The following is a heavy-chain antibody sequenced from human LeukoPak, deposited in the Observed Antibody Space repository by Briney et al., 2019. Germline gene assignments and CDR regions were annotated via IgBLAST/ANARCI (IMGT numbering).Heavy chain of an antibody. CDR1: GFTLSSYW. D-gene: IGHD2-15*01. CDR3: ARMGTMGAASYNSYYYMDV. Sequence: PGGSLRLSCGGPGFTLSSYWMTWVRQAPGKGLEWGASIKEDGSERHYVDSVKGRFTISRDNAENSLNLQMNSLRAEETAVYYCARMGTMGAASYNSYYYMDVWGKGTTVTVSS. J-gene: IGHJ6*03. V-gene: IGHV3-7*01. CDR2: IKEDGSER.